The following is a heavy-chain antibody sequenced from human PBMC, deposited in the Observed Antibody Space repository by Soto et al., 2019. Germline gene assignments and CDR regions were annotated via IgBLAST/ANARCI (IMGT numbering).Heavy chain of an antibody. CDR2: IHYSGSP. Sequence: LSLTCTVSGGSISSGGYYWSWIRQHPGKGLEWIGYIHYSGSPYYNPSLKSRVSISVDTSKNQFSLKLSSVTAADTAVYYCAREKGHCSSTSCYLYYFDYWGQGTLVTVSS. V-gene: IGHV4-31*03. CDR3: AREKGHCSSTSCYLYYFDY. D-gene: IGHD2-2*01. CDR1: GGSISSGGYY. J-gene: IGHJ4*02.